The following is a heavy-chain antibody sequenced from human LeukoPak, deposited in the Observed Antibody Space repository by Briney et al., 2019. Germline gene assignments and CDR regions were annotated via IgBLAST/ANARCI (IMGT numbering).Heavy chain of an antibody. CDR1: GFPFKSYW. CDR3: AKDATAVIGTVYMDV. Sequence: GFLKLSWAASGFPFKSYWMNWVRQAPGKGLEGVSHISNFGDIIHYADSVEGRFTISRDNAKNSLYLQMNSLRAEDTAVYYCAKDATAVIGTVYMDVWGKGTTVTISS. V-gene: IGHV3-48*04. CDR2: ISNFGDII. J-gene: IGHJ6*03. D-gene: IGHD4-11*01.